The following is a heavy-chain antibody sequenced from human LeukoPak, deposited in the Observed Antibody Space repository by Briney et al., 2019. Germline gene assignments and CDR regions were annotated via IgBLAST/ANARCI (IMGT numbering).Heavy chain of an antibody. CDR1: GGSISSYY. CDR3: ARERVVAAAGTDEDYYYYMDV. Sequence: SETLSLTCTVSGGSISSYYWSWIRQPSGKGLEWIGYIYYTGSTNYNPSLKSRVTISVDSSKNQISLKLTSVTAADTAVYYCARERVVAAAGTDEDYYYYMDVWGKGTTVTVSS. J-gene: IGHJ6*03. D-gene: IGHD6-13*01. V-gene: IGHV4-59*01. CDR2: IYYTGST.